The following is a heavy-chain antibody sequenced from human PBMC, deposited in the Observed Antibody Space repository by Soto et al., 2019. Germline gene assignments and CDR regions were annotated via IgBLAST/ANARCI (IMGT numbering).Heavy chain of an antibody. J-gene: IGHJ6*02. D-gene: IGHD4-4*01. CDR2: ISYDGSNK. CDR3: ARDQRGCNSAYYYVMDV. V-gene: IGHV3-30-3*01. CDR1: GFTFSSYA. Sequence: GWSLRLSCAASGFTFSSYAMHWVRQAPGKGLEWVAVISYDGSNKYYADSVKGRFTISRDNSKNTLYLQMNSLRAEDTAVYYCARDQRGCNSAYYYVMDVCGQGNTV.